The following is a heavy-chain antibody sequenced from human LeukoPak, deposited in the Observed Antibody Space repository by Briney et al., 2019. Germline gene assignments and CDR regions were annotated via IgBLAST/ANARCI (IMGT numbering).Heavy chain of an antibody. D-gene: IGHD6-13*01. CDR3: TNDDGQLVFDY. J-gene: IGHJ4*02. V-gene: IGHV3-15*01. CDR2: MKSKSDGGTI. Sequence: GGSLRLSCAASGLSFSSVWMSWVRQAQGKGLEWVGRMKSKSDGGTIDYAAPVRGRFTISRDDSRKTLYLLMNSLKTEDTAVYYCTNDDGQLVFDYWGQGSLVTVSS. CDR1: GLSFSSVW.